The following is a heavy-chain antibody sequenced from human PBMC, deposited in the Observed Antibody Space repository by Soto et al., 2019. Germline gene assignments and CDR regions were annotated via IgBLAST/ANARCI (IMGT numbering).Heavy chain of an antibody. V-gene: IGHV3-48*02. CDR3: AKDQPQAYYDFWSGPYYYYGMDV. J-gene: IGHJ6*02. Sequence: GGSLRLSCAASGFTFSSYSMNWVRQAPGKGLEWVSYISSSSSTIYYADSVKGRFTISRDNAKNSLYLQMNSLRDEDTAVYYCAKDQPQAYYDFWSGPYYYYGMDVWGQGTTVTVSS. CDR1: GFTFSSYS. CDR2: ISSSSSTI. D-gene: IGHD3-3*01.